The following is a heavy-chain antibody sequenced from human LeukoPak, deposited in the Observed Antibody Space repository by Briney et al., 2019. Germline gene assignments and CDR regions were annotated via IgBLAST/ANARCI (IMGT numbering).Heavy chain of an antibody. V-gene: IGHV6-1*01. Sequence: SQTLSLTCAISGDSVSSNSVTWNWISQSPSRGLEWLGRTYYSSTWYNDYAVSVRGRITVNPDTSKNQFSLHLNSVTPEDTAVYYCARSLTPYDCFDPWGQGILVTVSS. D-gene: IGHD2-15*01. CDR1: GDSVSSNSVT. CDR3: ARSLTPYDCFDP. CDR2: TYYSSTWYN. J-gene: IGHJ5*02.